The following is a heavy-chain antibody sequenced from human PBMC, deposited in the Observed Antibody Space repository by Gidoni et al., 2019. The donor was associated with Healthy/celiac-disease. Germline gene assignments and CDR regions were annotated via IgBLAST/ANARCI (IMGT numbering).Heavy chain of an antibody. CDR2: INPNSGGT. D-gene: IGHD1-20*01. J-gene: IGHJ6*02. Sequence: QVQPVQSGAEVKQPGASVKVSCKASGYTFTGYCMHWVRQAPGQGLEWMGRINPNSGGTNYAQNFQGRVTMTRDTSISTAYMELSRLRSDDTAVYYCARVVTYKIYNYGMDVWGQGTTVTVSS. CDR3: ARVVTYKIYNYGMDV. V-gene: IGHV1-2*06. CDR1: GYTFTGYC.